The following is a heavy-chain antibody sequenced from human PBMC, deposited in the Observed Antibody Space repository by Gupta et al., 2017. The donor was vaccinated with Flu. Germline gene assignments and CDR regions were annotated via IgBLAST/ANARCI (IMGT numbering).Heavy chain of an antibody. D-gene: IGHD3-22*01. Sequence: QVQLVQSGAEVKKPGASVKVSCKASGYTFSDYYIHWVRQAPGKGLEWMGWIDKSGGTNYAKKCQGRITMTRDTVIGTGYMEVSGLTSDDTAVYYCARDNSGYPDYWGQGTLVSVSS. CDR3: ARDNSGYPDY. CDR2: IDKSGGT. J-gene: IGHJ4*02. CDR1: GYTFSDYY. V-gene: IGHV1-2*02.